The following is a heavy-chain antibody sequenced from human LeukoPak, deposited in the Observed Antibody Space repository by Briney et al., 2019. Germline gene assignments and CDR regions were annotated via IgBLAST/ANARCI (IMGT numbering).Heavy chain of an antibody. Sequence: ASVKVSCKASGYTFTGYYMHWVRQAPRQGLEWMGWINPNSGGTNYAQKFQGRVTMTRDTSISTAYMELSRLRSDDTAVYYCARNYYGSGSHAEDYWGQGTLVTVSS. CDR3: ARNYYGSGSHAEDY. J-gene: IGHJ4*02. CDR2: INPNSGGT. D-gene: IGHD3-10*01. CDR1: GYTFTGYY. V-gene: IGHV1-2*02.